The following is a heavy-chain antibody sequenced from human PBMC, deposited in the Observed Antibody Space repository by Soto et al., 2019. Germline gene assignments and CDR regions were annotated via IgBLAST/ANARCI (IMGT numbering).Heavy chain of an antibody. V-gene: IGHV1-18*01. Sequence: ASVKVSCKASGYTFTSYGISWVRQAPGQGLEWMGWISAYNGNTNYAQKLQGRVTMTTDTSTSTTYMELRSLRSDDTAVYYCASSLPIGYCSGGSCYSRYYYYYMDVWGKGTTVTVSS. J-gene: IGHJ6*03. CDR2: ISAYNGNT. D-gene: IGHD2-15*01. CDR1: GYTFTSYG. CDR3: ASSLPIGYCSGGSCYSRYYYYYMDV.